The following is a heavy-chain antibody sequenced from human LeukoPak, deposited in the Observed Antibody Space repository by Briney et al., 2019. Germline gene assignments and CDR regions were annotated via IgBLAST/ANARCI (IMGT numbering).Heavy chain of an antibody. D-gene: IGHD1-7*01. Sequence: GRSLRLSCAASGFTFSNYAMSWARQAPGKGLEWVSGISGSGGSTYYADSVKGRFTISRDNSKNTLYLQMNSLRAEDTAVYYCAKASDNWNYENWFDPWGQGTLVTVSS. J-gene: IGHJ5*02. V-gene: IGHV3-23*01. CDR1: GFTFSNYA. CDR3: AKASDNWNYENWFDP. CDR2: ISGSGGST.